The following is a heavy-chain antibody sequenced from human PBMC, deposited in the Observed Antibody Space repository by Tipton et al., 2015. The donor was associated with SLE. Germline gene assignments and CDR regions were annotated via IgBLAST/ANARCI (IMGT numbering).Heavy chain of an antibody. CDR1: GGSISTYY. D-gene: IGHD3-3*01. V-gene: IGHV3-53*05. CDR3: ARDSDYDFWRGHLDAFDM. Sequence: LSLTCTVSGGSISTYYWSWVRQAPGKGLEWVSVIYSGGSTSYADFVRGRFTISRDSLKNTVYLQMNSLRAEDTAMYFCARDSDYDFWRGHLDAFDMWGQGTMVTVSS. CDR2: IYSGGST. J-gene: IGHJ3*02.